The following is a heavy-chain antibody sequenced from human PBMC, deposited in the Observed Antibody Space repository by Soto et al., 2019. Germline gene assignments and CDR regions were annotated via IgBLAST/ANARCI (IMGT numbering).Heavy chain of an antibody. J-gene: IGHJ4*02. CDR3: ARGDGYCSGGSCYAPFDY. CDR1: GGSISSYY. CDR2: IYYSGST. Sequence: PSETLSLTCTVSGGSISSYYWSWIRQPPGKGLEWIGYIYYSGSTNYNPSLKSRVTISVDTSKNQFSLKLSSVTAADTAVYYCARGDGYCSGGSCYAPFDYWGQGTLVTVSS. D-gene: IGHD2-15*01. V-gene: IGHV4-59*01.